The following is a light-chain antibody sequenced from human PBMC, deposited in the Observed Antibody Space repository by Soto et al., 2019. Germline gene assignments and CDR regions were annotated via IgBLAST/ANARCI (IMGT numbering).Light chain of an antibody. CDR1: QSISTW. J-gene: IGKJ4*01. CDR2: AAS. V-gene: IGKV1-39*01. CDR3: QQSYKILT. Sequence: DIQMTQSPSTLSASLGDRVTITCRASQSISTWLAWYQHQTGTAPKLLIYAASSLQGGVPSRFSGSGYGTQFTLTISGLQTEDFATYYCQQSYKILTFGGGTWVDI.